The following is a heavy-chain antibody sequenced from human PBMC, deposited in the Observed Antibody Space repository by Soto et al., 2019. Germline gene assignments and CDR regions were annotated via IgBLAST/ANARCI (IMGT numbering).Heavy chain of an antibody. D-gene: IGHD1-26*01. V-gene: IGHV4-28*01. Sequence: QVQLQESGPGLVKPSDTLSLTCAVSGYSISSSNWWGWIRQPPGKGLEWIGYIYYSGTTYYNPSLKSRVTTSVDTSKNQFSLKLTSVTAVDTALYYCARREIQGPIDYWGQGTLVTVSS. CDR2: IYYSGTT. J-gene: IGHJ4*02. CDR1: GYSISSSNW. CDR3: ARREIQGPIDY.